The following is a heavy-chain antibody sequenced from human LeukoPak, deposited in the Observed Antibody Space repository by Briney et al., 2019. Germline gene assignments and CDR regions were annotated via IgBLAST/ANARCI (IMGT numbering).Heavy chain of an antibody. CDR3: ARLRYCSGGSCYRFDY. J-gene: IGHJ4*02. CDR1: GYSISSGYY. D-gene: IGHD2-15*01. CDR2: IYHSGGT. V-gene: IGHV4-38-2*01. Sequence: PSETLSLTCAVSGYSISSGYYWGWIRQPPGKGLEWIGSIYHSGGTYYNPSLKSRVTISVDTSKNQFSLKLSSVTAADTAVYYCARLRYCSGGSCYRFDYWGQGTLVTVSS.